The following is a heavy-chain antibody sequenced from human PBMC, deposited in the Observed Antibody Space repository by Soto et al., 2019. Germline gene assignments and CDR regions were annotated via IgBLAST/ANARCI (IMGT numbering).Heavy chain of an antibody. D-gene: IGHD3-10*01. CDR3: ARLLWFGELFPNWYDP. V-gene: IGHV4-31*03. J-gene: IGHJ5*02. Sequence: SETLSLTCTVSGGSISSGGYYWSWIRQHPGKGLEWIGYIYYSGSTYYNPSPKSRVTISVDTSKNQFSLKLSSVTAADTAVYYCARLLWFGELFPNWYDPWGQGTLVTVSS. CDR2: IYYSGST. CDR1: GGSISSGGYY.